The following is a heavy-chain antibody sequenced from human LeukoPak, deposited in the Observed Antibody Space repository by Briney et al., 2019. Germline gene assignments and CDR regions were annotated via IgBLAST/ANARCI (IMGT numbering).Heavy chain of an antibody. D-gene: IGHD1-26*01. V-gene: IGHV3-9*03. Sequence: GGSLRLSCAASGFTFDDYAMHWIRQAPGKGLEWVSGINWNGGKIGYADSVKGRFTISRDSAKSSLYLQMNTLRAEDMALYYCAKDMGIVGATIDYWGQGTLVTVSS. CDR3: AKDMGIVGATIDY. CDR1: GFTFDDYA. J-gene: IGHJ4*02. CDR2: INWNGGKI.